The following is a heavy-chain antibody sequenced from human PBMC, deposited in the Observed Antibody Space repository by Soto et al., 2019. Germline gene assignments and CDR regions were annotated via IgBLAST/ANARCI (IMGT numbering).Heavy chain of an antibody. CDR1: GGTFSSYA. CDR3: ATSMVRGVIISILLDD. Sequence: SVKVSCKASGGTFSSYAISWVRQAPGQGLEWMGGIIPIFGTANYAQKFQGRVTITADESTSTAYMELSSLRSEDTAVYYCATSMVRGVIISILLDDWGQGTLVTVSS. CDR2: IIPIFGTA. D-gene: IGHD3-10*01. J-gene: IGHJ4*02. V-gene: IGHV1-69*13.